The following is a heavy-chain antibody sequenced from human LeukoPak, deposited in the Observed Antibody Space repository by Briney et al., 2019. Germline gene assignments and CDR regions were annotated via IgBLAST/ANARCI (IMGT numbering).Heavy chain of an antibody. Sequence: SETLSLTCTVSGGSFNNYYWGWIRQPAGKGLEWIGRIYTSGNTDYNPSLKSRVTMSIDTSNNHFSLELTSVTAADTAVYYCAREYKDYDGDGYHLDPWGQGFLVTVSS. V-gene: IGHV4-4*07. CDR2: IYTSGNT. J-gene: IGHJ5*02. D-gene: IGHD3-22*01. CDR1: GGSFNNYY. CDR3: AREYKDYDGDGYHLDP.